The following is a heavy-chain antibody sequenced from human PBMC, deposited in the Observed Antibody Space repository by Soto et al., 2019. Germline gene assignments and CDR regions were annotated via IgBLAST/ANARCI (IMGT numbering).Heavy chain of an antibody. Sequence: QVQLVESGGGVVQPGRSLRLSCAASGFTFSSYGRHWVRQAPGKGLEWVAVISYDGSNKYYADSVKGRFTISRENSKNTLYLQVNRLRADDTAVYYCAKQGLPHHNWFDPWGQGTLVTVSS. V-gene: IGHV3-30*18. CDR1: GFTFSSYG. J-gene: IGHJ5*02. CDR3: AKQGLPHHNWFDP. D-gene: IGHD2-15*01. CDR2: ISYDGSNK.